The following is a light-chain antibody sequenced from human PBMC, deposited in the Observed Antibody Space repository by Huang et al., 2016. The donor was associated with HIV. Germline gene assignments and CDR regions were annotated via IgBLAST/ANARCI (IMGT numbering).Light chain of an antibody. CDR2: DAS. J-gene: IGKJ5*01. CDR1: QDISNY. Sequence: DIQMAPFPSPLSASVGDRVTITCQASQDISNYLNWYQQKPGKAPKLLIYDASNLETGVPSRFSGSGSGTDFTFTISNLQPEDIATYYCQQYDNLPITFGQGTRLEIK. CDR3: QQYDNLPIT. V-gene: IGKV1-33*01.